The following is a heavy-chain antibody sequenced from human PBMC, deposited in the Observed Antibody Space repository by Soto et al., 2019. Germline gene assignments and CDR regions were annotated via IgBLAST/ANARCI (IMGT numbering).Heavy chain of an antibody. Sequence: SETLSLTCTVSGGSISSYYWSWIRQPPGKGLEWIGYIYYSGSTNYNPSLKSRVTISVDTSKNQFSLKLSSVTAADTAVCYCARTKDCSGGSCYPSFDYWGQGTLVTVSS. CDR3: ARTKDCSGGSCYPSFDY. CDR1: GGSISSYY. J-gene: IGHJ4*02. V-gene: IGHV4-59*01. D-gene: IGHD2-15*01. CDR2: IYYSGST.